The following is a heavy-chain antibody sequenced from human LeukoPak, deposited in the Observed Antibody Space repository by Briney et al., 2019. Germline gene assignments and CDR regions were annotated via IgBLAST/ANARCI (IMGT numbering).Heavy chain of an antibody. Sequence: SETLSLTCSVSGYSIRNGYHWGWIRQPPGKGLEWIGSIYQSGSTYDNPSLKSRVTMSVDTSKNQFSLKMRAVTAADTAVYYCARTSEGYSSSSRQSWFDPWGQGTLVTVSS. D-gene: IGHD6-6*01. CDR2: IYQSGST. CDR3: ARTSEGYSSSSRQSWFDP. J-gene: IGHJ5*02. CDR1: GYSIRNGYH. V-gene: IGHV4-38-2*02.